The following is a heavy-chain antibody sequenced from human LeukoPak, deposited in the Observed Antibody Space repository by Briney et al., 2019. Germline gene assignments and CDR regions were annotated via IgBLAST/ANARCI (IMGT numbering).Heavy chain of an antibody. CDR3: AREAQWLESYYYGMDV. CDR2: IIPIFGTA. CDR1: GGTFISYA. J-gene: IGHJ6*02. V-gene: IGHV1-69*13. D-gene: IGHD6-19*01. Sequence: SVKVSCKASGGTFISYAISWVRQAPGQGLEWVGGIIPIFGTANYAQKFQGRVTITADESTSTAYMELSSLRSEDTAVYYCAREAQWLESYYYGMDVWGQGTTVTVSS.